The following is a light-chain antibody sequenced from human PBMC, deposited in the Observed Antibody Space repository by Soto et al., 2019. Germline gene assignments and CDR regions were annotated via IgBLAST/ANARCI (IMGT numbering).Light chain of an antibody. CDR1: STNVGAHDF. CDR3: SSYTLYTTYV. J-gene: IGLJ1*01. V-gene: IGLV2-14*03. Sequence: QSALTQPASVSGSPGQSITISCTGTSTNVGAHDFVSWYQHHPGKAPKLMIYGVSDRPSGVSDRFSGPKSANTASLTISGLQPEDEADYYCSSYTLYTTYVFGTGTKVTVL. CDR2: GVS.